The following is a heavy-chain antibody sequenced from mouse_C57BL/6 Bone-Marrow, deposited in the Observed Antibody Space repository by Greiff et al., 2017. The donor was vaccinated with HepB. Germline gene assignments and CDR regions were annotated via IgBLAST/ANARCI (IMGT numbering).Heavy chain of an antibody. D-gene: IGHD2-1*01. CDR1: GFSFNTYA. CDR2: IRSKSNNYAT. J-gene: IGHJ4*01. Sequence: VQLVESGGGLVQPKGSLKLSCAASGFSFNTYAMNWVRQAPGKGLEWVARIRSKSNNYATYYADSVKDRFTISRDDSESMLYLQMNNLKTEDTAMYYCARLGVTLYAMDYWGQGTSVTVSS. V-gene: IGHV10-1*01. CDR3: ARLGVTLYAMDY.